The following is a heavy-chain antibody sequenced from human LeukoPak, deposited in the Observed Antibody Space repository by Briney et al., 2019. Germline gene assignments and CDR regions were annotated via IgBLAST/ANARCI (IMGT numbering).Heavy chain of an antibody. D-gene: IGHD2-8*02. CDR1: GFTFSSYS. J-gene: IGHJ6*02. V-gene: IGHV3-21*01. CDR3: ARVGKPGTGYGMDV. Sequence: GGSLRLSCAASGFTFSSYSMNWVRQAPGKGLEWVSSISSSSSYIYYADSVKGRFTISRDSAKNSLYLQMNSLRAEDTAVYYCARVGKPGTGYGMDVWGQGTTVTVSS. CDR2: ISSSSSYI.